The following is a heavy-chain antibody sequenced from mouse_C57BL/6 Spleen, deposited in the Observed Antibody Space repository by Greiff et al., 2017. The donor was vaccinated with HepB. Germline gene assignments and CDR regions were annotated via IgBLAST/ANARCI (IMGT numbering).Heavy chain of an antibody. CDR1: GYTFTSYW. CDR2: IDPSDSYT. CDR3: ARDLQLGYFDY. D-gene: IGHD1-3*01. J-gene: IGHJ2*01. V-gene: IGHV1-69*01. Sequence: QVQLQQPGAELVMPGASVKLSCKASGYTFTSYWMHWVKQRPGQGLEWIGEIDPSDSYTNYNQKFKGKSTLTVDKSSSTAYMQLSSLTSEDSAVYYCARDLQLGYFDYWGQGTTLTVSS.